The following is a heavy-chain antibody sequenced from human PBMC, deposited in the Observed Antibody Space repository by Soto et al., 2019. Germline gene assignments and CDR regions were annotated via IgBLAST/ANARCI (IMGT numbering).Heavy chain of an antibody. Sequence: QVQLQESGPGLVKPSQTLSLTCTVSGGSISSGGYYWSWIRQHPGKGLEWIGYIYYSGSTYYNPSLKSRVTISVDTSKNQFSLKLSSVTAADTAVYYCARGNSGYDDLNWFDPLGQGTLVTVSS. V-gene: IGHV4-31*03. CDR1: GGSISSGGYY. CDR2: IYYSGST. J-gene: IGHJ5*02. D-gene: IGHD5-12*01. CDR3: ARGNSGYDDLNWFDP.